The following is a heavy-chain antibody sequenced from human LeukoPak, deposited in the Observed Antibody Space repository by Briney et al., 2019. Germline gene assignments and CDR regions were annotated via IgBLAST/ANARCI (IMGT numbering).Heavy chain of an antibody. Sequence: LRLSCAASGFTFSSSAMSWIRQPPGKGLEWIGEINHSGSTNYNPSLKSRVTISVDTSKNQFSLKLSSVTAADTAVYYCARGRGYYYGSVFDYWGQGTLVTVSS. V-gene: IGHV4-34*01. J-gene: IGHJ4*02. CDR1: GFTFSSSA. CDR3: ARGRGYYYGSVFDY. CDR2: INHSGST. D-gene: IGHD3-10*01.